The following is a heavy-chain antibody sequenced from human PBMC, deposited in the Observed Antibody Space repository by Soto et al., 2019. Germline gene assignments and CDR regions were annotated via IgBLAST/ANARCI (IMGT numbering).Heavy chain of an antibody. CDR1: GFTITKYG. CDR3: ARNFAPQGQYNFDY. Sequence: GGSLRLSCAASGFTITKYGMHWVRQAPGKGLEWAAALSSDGTSEHYADSVKGRFSVSRDSFKNSMFLQISSLKGEDTAVYFCARNFAPQGQYNFDYWGQGTLVTVSS. V-gene: IGHV3-33*01. J-gene: IGHJ4*02. D-gene: IGHD5-18*01. CDR2: LSSDGTSE.